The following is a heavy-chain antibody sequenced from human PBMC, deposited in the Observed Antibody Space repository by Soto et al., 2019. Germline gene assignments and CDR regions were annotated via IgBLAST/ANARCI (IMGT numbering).Heavy chain of an antibody. Sequence: GGSLRLSCSTSGFTFINYRMNWVRQAPGQGLEWVASISGSGKDTFYRDSVKGRFTISRDNAESSLVLQMSSLTVDDTAVYHCARVHLVRTSSYYCGMDVWGPGTTVTVSS. J-gene: IGHJ6*02. CDR3: ARVHLVRTSSYYCGMDV. V-gene: IGHV3-21*06. CDR2: ISGSGKDT. D-gene: IGHD6-6*01. CDR1: GFTFINYR.